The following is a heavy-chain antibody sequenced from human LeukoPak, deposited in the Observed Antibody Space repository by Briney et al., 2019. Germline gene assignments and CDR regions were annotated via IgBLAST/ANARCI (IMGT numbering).Heavy chain of an antibody. CDR1: GFTVSSNY. V-gene: IGHV3-53*04. D-gene: IGHD3-22*01. CDR3: ARGRYYYGYYYYGMDV. Sequence: GGFLRLSCAASGFTVSSNYMSWVRQAPGKGLEWVSVIYSGGSTYYADSVKGRFTISRHNSKNTLYLQMNSLRAEDTAVYYCARGRYYYGYYYYGMDVWGQGTTVTVSS. J-gene: IGHJ6*02. CDR2: IYSGGST.